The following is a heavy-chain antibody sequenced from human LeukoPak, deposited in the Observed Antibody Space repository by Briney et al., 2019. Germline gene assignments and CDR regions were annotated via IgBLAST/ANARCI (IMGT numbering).Heavy chain of an antibody. CDR3: ALDCSGGSCYVAY. J-gene: IGHJ4*02. D-gene: IGHD2-15*01. CDR2: INQDGTEK. V-gene: IGHV3-7*01. CDR1: GFTFSSYW. Sequence: GSLRLSCAASGFTFSSYWMSWVRQAPGEGLEWVAKINQDGTEKAYVDSVKGRFTISRDNAKNSLYLQMNSLRAEDTAVYYCALDCSGGSCYVAYWGQGTLVTVSS.